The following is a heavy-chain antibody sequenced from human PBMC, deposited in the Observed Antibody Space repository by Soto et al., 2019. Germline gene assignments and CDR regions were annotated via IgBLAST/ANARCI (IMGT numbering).Heavy chain of an antibody. V-gene: IGHV1-69*08. CDR3: ARDRLPNGYYGSGSYDY. D-gene: IGHD3-10*01. Sequence: QVQLVQSGAEVKKPGSSVKVSCKASGGTFSSYTISWVRQAPGQGLEWMGRIIPILGIANYAQKFQGRVTNTADKSTSTAYMELSSLRSEDTAVYYCARDRLPNGYYGSGSYDYWGQGTLVTVSS. J-gene: IGHJ4*02. CDR2: IIPILGIA. CDR1: GGTFSSYT.